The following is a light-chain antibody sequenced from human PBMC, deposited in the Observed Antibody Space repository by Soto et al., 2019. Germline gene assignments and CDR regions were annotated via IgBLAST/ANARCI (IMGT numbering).Light chain of an antibody. J-gene: IGKJ5*01. V-gene: IGKV1-9*01. CDR2: AAS. CDR3: QQLDSYPIT. CDR1: QGLGSY. Sequence: IQLTQSPSSLSASVGDRVTITCRASQGLGSYLAWYQQQPGTAPKLLIYAASTLQSGVPSRFSGSGSGTDFTLTISSLQPADFATYYCQQLDSYPITFGQGPRLEIK.